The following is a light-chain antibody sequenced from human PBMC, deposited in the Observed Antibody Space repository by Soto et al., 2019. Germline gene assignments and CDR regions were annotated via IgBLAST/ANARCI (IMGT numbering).Light chain of an antibody. J-gene: IGLJ1*01. CDR2: EVY. Sequence: QSALTQPPSASGSPGQSVTISCTGTFNDVGGYNYVSWYQQHPGKAPKVIIYEVYKRPSGVPDRFSGSKSGNTASLTVSGLQAEDEADYYCSSYAGSNILFGTGTKVTVL. CDR1: FNDVGGYNY. CDR3: SSYAGSNIL. V-gene: IGLV2-8*01.